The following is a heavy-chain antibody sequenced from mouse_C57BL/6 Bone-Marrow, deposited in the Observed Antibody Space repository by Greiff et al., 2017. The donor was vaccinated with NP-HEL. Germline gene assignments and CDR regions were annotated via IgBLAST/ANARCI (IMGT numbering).Heavy chain of an antibody. V-gene: IGHV1-64*01. CDR3: ARWSSGYGTGTSY. Sequence: QVQLQQPGAELVKPGASVKLSCKASGYTFTSYWMHWVKQRPGQGLEWIGMIHPNGGSTNYNEKFTSKATLTVDQSSSTAYMQLSSRTSEDAAVYYCARWSSGYGTGTSYWGQGTTLTVSS. CDR1: GYTFTSYW. J-gene: IGHJ2*01. D-gene: IGHD3-2*02. CDR2: IHPNGGST.